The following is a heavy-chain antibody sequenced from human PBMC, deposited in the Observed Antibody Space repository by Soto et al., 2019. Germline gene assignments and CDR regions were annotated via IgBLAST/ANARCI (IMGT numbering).Heavy chain of an antibody. CDR2: IHGDGGKI. CDR1: GFMFSAYW. D-gene: IGHD5-18*01. Sequence: VGSLRLSCAASGFMFSAYWMGWVRQAPGKGLEWVANIHGDGGKIYYVDSVRGRFTISRDNAKRSLYLQMNSLRAEDTAVYYCARDFYGGYTYGPGDYWGQGALVTVSS. V-gene: IGHV3-7*01. CDR3: ARDFYGGYTYGPGDY. J-gene: IGHJ4*02.